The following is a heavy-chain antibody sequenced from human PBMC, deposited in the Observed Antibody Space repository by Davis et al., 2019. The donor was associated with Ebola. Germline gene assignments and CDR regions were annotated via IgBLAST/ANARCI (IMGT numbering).Heavy chain of an antibody. D-gene: IGHD4-23*01. V-gene: IGHV4-34*01. Sequence: MPGGSLRLSCAVYGGSFSNYYWSWIRQPPGKGLEWIGEINHSGSSSHNPSLKSRVTISVDTSKNQFSLNLSSLTAADTAVYYCARRGNSGTLRFWGQGTLVTVSS. CDR2: INHSGSS. J-gene: IGHJ4*02. CDR3: ARRGNSGTLRF. CDR1: GGSFSNYY.